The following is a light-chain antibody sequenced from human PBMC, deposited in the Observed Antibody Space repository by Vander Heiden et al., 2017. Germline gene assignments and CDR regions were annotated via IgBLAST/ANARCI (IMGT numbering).Light chain of an antibody. CDR1: QGISSA. CDR3: QQFNCYGLFT. V-gene: IGKV1-13*02. J-gene: IGKJ3*01. Sequence: AIQLTQSPSSLAASVGDRVTITCRASQGISSALAWYQQKPGKAPKLLIYDASSLESGVPSRFSGSGSGTDFTLTISSLQPEDFATYYCQQFNCYGLFTFGPGTKVDIK. CDR2: DAS.